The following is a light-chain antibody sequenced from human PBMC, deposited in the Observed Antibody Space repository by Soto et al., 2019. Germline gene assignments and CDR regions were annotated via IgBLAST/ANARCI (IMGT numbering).Light chain of an antibody. J-gene: IGLJ2*01. V-gene: IGLV1-40*01. CDR3: QSYDNSLSHVV. Sequence: QSVLTQPPSVSGAPGQRVTIPCTGSSFNIGSFYDVHWYQQLPGTVPKLLIYGDNNRPSGVPDRFSGSKSGTSASLAITGLQPEDEADYYCQSYDNSLSHVVFGGGTKVTVL. CDR2: GDN. CDR1: SFNIGSFYD.